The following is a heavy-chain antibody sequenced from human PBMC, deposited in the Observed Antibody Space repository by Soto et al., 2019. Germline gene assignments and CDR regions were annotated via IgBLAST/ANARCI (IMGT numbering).Heavy chain of an antibody. Sequence: SETLSLTCAVSGYSISRGFYWGWIRQSPGKGLEWIGSIYHTGNTYYNASLRSRVTISGDTSKNQFSLKLTSVTAADTAVYYCARNTMYYDNSANSSLDGFDIWRQGTMVTVSS. CDR3: ARNTMYYDNSANSSLDGFDI. J-gene: IGHJ3*02. CDR1: GYSISRGFY. D-gene: IGHD3-22*01. CDR2: IYHTGNT. V-gene: IGHV4-38-2*01.